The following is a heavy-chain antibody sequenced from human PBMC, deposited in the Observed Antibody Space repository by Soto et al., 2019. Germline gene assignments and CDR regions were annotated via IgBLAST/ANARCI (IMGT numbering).Heavy chain of an antibody. CDR3: ARYSGSSYYFDY. J-gene: IGHJ4*02. Sequence: GGSLRLSCAASGFTFSSHSMNWVRQAPGKGLEWVSSISSSSSYIYYADSVKGRFNISRDNAKNSLYLQMNSLRAEDTAVYYCARYSGSSYYFDYWGQGTLVTVPQ. CDR2: ISSSSSYI. V-gene: IGHV3-21*01. CDR1: GFTFSSHS. D-gene: IGHD1-26*01.